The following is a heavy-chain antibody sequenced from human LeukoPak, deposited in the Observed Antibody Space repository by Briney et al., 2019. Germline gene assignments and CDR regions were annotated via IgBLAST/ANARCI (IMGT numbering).Heavy chain of an antibody. CDR1: GITLTSFA. CDR2: ISYDGSNK. D-gene: IGHD6-19*01. Sequence: GGSLRLSCAASGITLTSFAMHWVRQAPGKGLEWVAVISYDGSNKYYTDSVKGRFTISRDKSKNTLYLQMNSLRAEDTAVYYCARDREYSSGWGNWFDPWGQGTLVTVSS. CDR3: ARDREYSSGWGNWFDP. V-gene: IGHV3-30-3*01. J-gene: IGHJ5*02.